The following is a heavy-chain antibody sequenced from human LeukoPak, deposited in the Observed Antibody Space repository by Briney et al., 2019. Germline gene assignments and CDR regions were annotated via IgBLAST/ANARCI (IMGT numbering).Heavy chain of an antibody. CDR3: ATPIAVAGSYYYYYMDV. J-gene: IGHJ6*03. Sequence: SETLSLTCTVSGRSISGDYWSWIRQPPGEGLEWIGHIFYGGSTNSNPSLKSGVTISLDTSKTQSSLKLSSVTAADTAVYYCATPIAVAGSYYYYYMDVWGKGPTVTVSS. V-gene: IGHV4-59*12. CDR1: GRSISGDY. D-gene: IGHD6-19*01. CDR2: IFYGGST.